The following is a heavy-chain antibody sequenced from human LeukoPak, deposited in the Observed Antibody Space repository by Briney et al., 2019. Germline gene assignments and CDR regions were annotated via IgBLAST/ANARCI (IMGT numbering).Heavy chain of an antibody. CDR1: GFTFSSYA. CDR3: AKNPANFDWSSDY. Sequence: HPGGSLRLSCAASGFTFSSYAMSWVRQAPGKGLEWVSAISGSGGSTYYADSVKGRFTISRDNSMNTLYLQMNSLRAEDTAVYYCAKNPANFDWSSDYWGQGTLVTVSS. J-gene: IGHJ4*02. D-gene: IGHD3-9*01. V-gene: IGHV3-23*01. CDR2: ISGSGGST.